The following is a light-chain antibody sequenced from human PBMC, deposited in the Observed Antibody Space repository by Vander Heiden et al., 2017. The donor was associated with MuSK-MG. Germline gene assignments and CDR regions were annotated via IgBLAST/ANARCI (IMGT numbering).Light chain of an antibody. CDR3: QQDYKWDPWT. V-gene: IGKV3-15*01. J-gene: IGKJ1*01. Sequence: ILITQPPPTLSVSPGERATLSCRASQSVSSNLAWYQHKPCQAPRLLIYGASTSATGIPARYSGSGSGIEFTLTISSRQSEDFAVYYFQQDYKWDPWTFGQGTKVEIK. CDR2: GAS. CDR1: QSVSSN.